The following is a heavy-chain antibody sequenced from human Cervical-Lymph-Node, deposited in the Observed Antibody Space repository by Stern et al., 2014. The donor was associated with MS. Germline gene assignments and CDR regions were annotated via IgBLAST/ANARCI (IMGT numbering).Heavy chain of an antibody. CDR1: GGTFISYG. Sequence: QVQLVQSGAEVKKPGSSVKVSCKASGGTFISYGISWVRQAPGQGLEWMGRIIPFLDLANYAQKFQGRVTITADKSTSTAYMELSSLRSEDTAVYYCARTGSYGFDYWGQGTLVTVSS. V-gene: IGHV1-69*04. D-gene: IGHD3-10*01. CDR2: IIPFLDLA. J-gene: IGHJ4*02. CDR3: ARTGSYGFDY.